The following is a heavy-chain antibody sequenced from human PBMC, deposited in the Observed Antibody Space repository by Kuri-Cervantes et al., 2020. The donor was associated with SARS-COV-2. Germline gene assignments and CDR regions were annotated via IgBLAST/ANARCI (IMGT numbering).Heavy chain of an antibody. CDR2: ISSSSSTI. CDR3: ARDLRLGNSLDY. D-gene: IGHD7-27*01. CDR1: GFTFSSYS. V-gene: IGHV3-48*04. Sequence: GGSLRLSCAASGFTFSSYSMNWVRQAPGKGLEWVSHISSSSSTIYYADSVKGRFTISRDNAKNSVYLQMNSLRAEDTAVYYCARDLRLGNSLDYWGQGTLVTVSS. J-gene: IGHJ4*02.